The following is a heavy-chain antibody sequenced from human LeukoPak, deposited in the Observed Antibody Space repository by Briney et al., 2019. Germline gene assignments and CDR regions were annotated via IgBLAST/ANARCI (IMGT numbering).Heavy chain of an antibody. J-gene: IGHJ5*02. CDR2: INPNSGGT. CDR3: ARGRGYSYGSNWFDP. CDR1: GYTFTCYY. D-gene: IGHD5-18*01. Sequence: GASVTVSCKASGYTFTCYYMHWVRQAPGQGLEWMGWINPNSGGTNYAQKFQGRVTMTRDTSISTAYMELSRLRSDDTAVYYCARGRGYSYGSNWFDPWGQGTLVTVSS. V-gene: IGHV1-2*02.